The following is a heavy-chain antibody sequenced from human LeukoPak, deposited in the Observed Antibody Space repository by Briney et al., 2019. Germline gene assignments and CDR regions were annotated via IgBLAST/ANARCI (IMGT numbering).Heavy chain of an antibody. D-gene: IGHD6-19*01. J-gene: IGHJ4*02. CDR3: ARGSSGWSHFDY. CDR2: IYYSGST. V-gene: IGHV4-59*01. CDR1: GGSISSYY. Sequence: ASETLSLTCTVSGGSISSYYWSWIRQPPGKGLEWIGYIYYSGSTNYNPSLKSRVTISVDTSKNQFSLKLNSVTAADTAVYYCARGSSGWSHFDYWGQGTLVTVSS.